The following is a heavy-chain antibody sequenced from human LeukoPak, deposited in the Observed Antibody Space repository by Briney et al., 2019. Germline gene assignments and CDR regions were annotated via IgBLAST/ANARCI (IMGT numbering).Heavy chain of an antibody. CDR1: GFTFSSYA. J-gene: IGHJ2*01. CDR3: ARGVVTPDWYFDL. V-gene: IGHV3-30-3*01. Sequence: GRSLRLSCAASGFTFSSYAMHWVRQAPGKGLEWVAVISYDGSNKYYADSAKGRFTISRDNSKNTLYLQMNSLRAEDTAVYYCARGVVTPDWYFDLWGRGSLVTVSS. D-gene: IGHD4-23*01. CDR2: ISYDGSNK.